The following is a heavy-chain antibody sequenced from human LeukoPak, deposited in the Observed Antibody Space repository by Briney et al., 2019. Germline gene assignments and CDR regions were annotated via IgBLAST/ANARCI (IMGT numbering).Heavy chain of an antibody. J-gene: IGHJ6*02. D-gene: IGHD6-6*01. V-gene: IGHV4-39*01. CDR3: ARHGDYSSSSPLDYYYYGMDV. CDR2: IYYSGST. CDR1: GGSISSSSYY. Sequence: SETLSLTCTVSGGSISSSSYYWGWIRQPPGKGLEWIGSIYYSGSTYYNPSLKSRVTISVDTSKNQFSLKLSSVTVADTAVYYCARHGDYSSSSPLDYYYYGMDVWGQGTTVTVSS.